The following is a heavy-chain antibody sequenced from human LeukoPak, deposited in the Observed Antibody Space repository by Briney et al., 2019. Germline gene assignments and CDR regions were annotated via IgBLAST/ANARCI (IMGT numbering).Heavy chain of an antibody. Sequence: SETLSLTCAVYGESFSGYYWSWIRQPPGKGLEWIGEINHSGSTNYNPSLKSRVTISVDTSKNKFSLKLSSVTAADTAVYYCARGVARTYYSDTSGYAAADYWGQGTLVTVSS. CDR3: ARGVARTYYSDTSGYAAADY. CDR1: GESFSGYY. CDR2: INHSGST. V-gene: IGHV4-34*01. J-gene: IGHJ4*02. D-gene: IGHD3-22*01.